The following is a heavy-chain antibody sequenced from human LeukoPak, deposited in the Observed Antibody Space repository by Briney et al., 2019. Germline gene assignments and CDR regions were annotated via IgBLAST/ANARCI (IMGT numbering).Heavy chain of an antibody. CDR2: IYYSGST. D-gene: IGHD6-13*01. CDR1: GGPISSYY. V-gene: IGHV4-59*01. J-gene: IGHJ4*02. Sequence: PSETLSLTCTVSGGPISSYYWSWIRQPPGKGLEWIGYIYYSGSTNYNPSLKSRVTISVDTSKNQFSLKLSSVTAADTAVYYCARVSYSSSWHPVVEYYFDYWGQGTLVTVSS. CDR3: ARVSYSSSWHPVVEYYFDY.